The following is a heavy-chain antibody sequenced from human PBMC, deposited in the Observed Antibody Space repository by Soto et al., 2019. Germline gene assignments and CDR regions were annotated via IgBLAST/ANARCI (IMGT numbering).Heavy chain of an antibody. J-gene: IGHJ4*02. D-gene: IGHD2-2*01. CDR2: ISKSDYT. V-gene: IGHV3-21*01. CDR3: AREDSIVIPDVSDF. Sequence: NPGGSLRLSCTVSGFAFSNYGINWVRQAPGKGLEWVSSISKSDYTYYSDSVKGRFTISRDNAKNSVSLQMNTLRVEDTAVYYCAREDSIVIPDVSDFWGQGTLVTVSS. CDR1: GFAFSNYG.